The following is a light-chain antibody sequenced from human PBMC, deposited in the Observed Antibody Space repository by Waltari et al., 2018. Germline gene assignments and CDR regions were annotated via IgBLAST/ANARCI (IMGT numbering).Light chain of an antibody. V-gene: IGLV3-21*03. Sequence: YLLTQSPSVSVAPGTTARIPCGGDDIGGQRVHWYQQKPGQAPVLVVYDDTNRPSGVPERFFGSKSVNTATLTIGRVEAVDEADYYCQLWDRSKSHVTFGGGTKLTVL. J-gene: IGLJ2*01. CDR1: DIGGQR. CDR2: DDT. CDR3: QLWDRSKSHVT.